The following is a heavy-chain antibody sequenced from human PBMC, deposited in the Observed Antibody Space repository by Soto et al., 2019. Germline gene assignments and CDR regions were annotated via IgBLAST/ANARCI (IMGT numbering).Heavy chain of an antibody. J-gene: IGHJ4*02. Sequence: GESLKISCQGSGYSFAGYWITWVRQKPGKGLEWMGRIDPSDSQTYYSPSFRGHVTISVTKSITTVFLQWSSLRASDTAMYYCARQIYDSDAGPNFQYYFDSWGQGTPVTVSS. V-gene: IGHV5-10-1*01. CDR2: IDPSDSQT. CDR1: GYSFAGYW. D-gene: IGHD5-12*01. CDR3: ARQIYDSDAGPNFQYYFDS.